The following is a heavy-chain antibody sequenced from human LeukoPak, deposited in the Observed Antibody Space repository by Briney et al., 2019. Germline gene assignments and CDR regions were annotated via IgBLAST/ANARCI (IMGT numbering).Heavy chain of an antibody. J-gene: IGHJ1*01. CDR2: IYTGGST. D-gene: IGHD6-19*01. CDR3: ARDQAPPSVAGWSYFQH. CDR1: GFTVSSNY. V-gene: IGHV3-53*01. Sequence: TGGSLRLSCAASGFTVSSNYMSCVRQAPGKGLEWVSVIYTGGSTYYADSVKGRFTISRDNSKNTLYLQMNSLRAEDTAVYYCARDQAPPSVAGWSYFQHWGQGTLVTVSS.